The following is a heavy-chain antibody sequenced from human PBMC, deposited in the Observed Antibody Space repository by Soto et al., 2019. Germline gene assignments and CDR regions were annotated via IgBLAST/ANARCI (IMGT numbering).Heavy chain of an antibody. V-gene: IGHV3-30*04. CDR2: ISYDGSTK. CDR1: GFTFSRYA. Sequence: GGSLRLSCEASGFTFSRYAMHWVRQAPGKGLEWVAVISYDGSTKYYTASVKGRFTLSRDNSKNTLDLQMNSLRAEDTAVYYCARGGRGTSYSYFYPVDVWGQGTTVTVSS. CDR3: ARGGRGTSYSYFYPVDV. J-gene: IGHJ6*01. D-gene: IGHD4-4*01.